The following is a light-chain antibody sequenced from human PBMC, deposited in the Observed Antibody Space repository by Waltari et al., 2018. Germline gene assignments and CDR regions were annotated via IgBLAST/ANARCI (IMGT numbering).Light chain of an antibody. Sequence: QSALTQPASVSGSPGQSITISCTGTSNDVGGYKYVSWYQQHPGKAPKVLIYDVNIRPSGVSNRFSGSKSGNTASLTISGLQAEDEADYFCSSYTSSTSVIFGGGTKVTVL. CDR1: SNDVGGYKY. CDR2: DVN. J-gene: IGLJ2*01. CDR3: SSYTSSTSVI. V-gene: IGLV2-14*03.